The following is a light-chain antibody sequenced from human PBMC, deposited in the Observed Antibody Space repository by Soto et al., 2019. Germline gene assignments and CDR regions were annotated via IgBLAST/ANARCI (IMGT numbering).Light chain of an antibody. J-gene: IGLJ2*01. Sequence: QSVLTQPASVSGSPGQSITISCTGTISDVGGYNYVSWYQQNPGKAPKLMIYEVSNRPSGVSNRFSGSKSGNTASLTISGLHAEDEADYYCSSYTSSSTVVFGGGTKVTVL. V-gene: IGLV2-14*01. CDR1: ISDVGGYNY. CDR3: SSYTSSSTVV. CDR2: EVS.